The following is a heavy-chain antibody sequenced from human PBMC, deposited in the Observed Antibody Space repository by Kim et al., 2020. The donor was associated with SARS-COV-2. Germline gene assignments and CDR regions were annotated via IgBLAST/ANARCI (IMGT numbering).Heavy chain of an antibody. J-gene: IGHJ6*02. CDR1: GYTFTSYY. CDR2: INPSGGST. V-gene: IGHV1-46*01. D-gene: IGHD3-9*01. CDR3: ARDISPDRPHTDILTGYYNRYYYYGMDV. Sequence: ASVKVSCKASGYTFTSYYMHWVRQAPGQGLEWMGIINPSGGSTSYAQKFQGRVTMTRDTSTSTVYMELSSLRSEDTAVYYCARDISPDRPHTDILTGYYNRYYYYGMDVWGQGTTVTVSS.